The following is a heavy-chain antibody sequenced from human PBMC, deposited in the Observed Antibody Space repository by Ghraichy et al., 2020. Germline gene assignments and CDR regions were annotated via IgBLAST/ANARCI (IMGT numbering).Heavy chain of an antibody. Sequence: GGSLRLSCAASGFISSRYWMTWVRQAPGKGLEWVANIKPDGTEKYYVDSVKGRFTISRDNARKSVSLQMNSLRAEDTAVYYCAKNKATTHCTGTTCYPVYSSYYYGVDVWGQGTTVTVSS. J-gene: IGHJ6*02. CDR1: GFISSRYW. CDR2: IKPDGTEK. CDR3: AKNKATTHCTGTTCYPVYSSYYYGVDV. D-gene: IGHD2-15*01. V-gene: IGHV3-7*03.